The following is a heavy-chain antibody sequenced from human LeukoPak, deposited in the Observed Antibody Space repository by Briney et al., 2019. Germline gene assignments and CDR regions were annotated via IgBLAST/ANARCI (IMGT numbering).Heavy chain of an antibody. J-gene: IGHJ5*02. CDR1: GFTFSSYA. D-gene: IGHD6-13*01. CDR2: ISSNGGST. CDR3: ARVVAAAVGHWFDP. Sequence: GGSLRLSCAASGFTFSSYAMHWVRQAPGKGLEYVSAISSNGGSTYYANSVKGRFTISRDNSKNTLYLQMGSLRAEDMAVYYCARVVAAAVGHWFDPWGQGTLVTVSS. V-gene: IGHV3-64*01.